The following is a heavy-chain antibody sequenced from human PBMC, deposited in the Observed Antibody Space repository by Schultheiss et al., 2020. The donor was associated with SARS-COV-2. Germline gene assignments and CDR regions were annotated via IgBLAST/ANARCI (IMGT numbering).Heavy chain of an antibody. Sequence: SETLSLTCAVYGGSFSGSYWSWIRQPPGKGLEWIGYIHYSGSTNYNPSLKSRVTISVDTSKNQFSLKLSSVTAADTAVYYCASTSDIVVAVATTWGQGTLVTVSS. CDR2: IHYSGST. D-gene: IGHD2-15*01. CDR3: ASTSDIVVAVATT. CDR1: GGSFSGSY. V-gene: IGHV4-34*01. J-gene: IGHJ1*01.